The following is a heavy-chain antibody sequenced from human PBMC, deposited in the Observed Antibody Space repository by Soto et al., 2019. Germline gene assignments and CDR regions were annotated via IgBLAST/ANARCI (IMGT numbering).Heavy chain of an antibody. V-gene: IGHV1-69*12. CDR3: ASPGIAAADDY. J-gene: IGHJ4*02. D-gene: IGHD6-13*01. CDR1: GGTFSSYA. CDR2: IIPIFGTA. Sequence: QVQLVQSGAEVKKPGSSVKVSCKASGGTFSSYAISWVRQAPGQGLEWMGGIIPIFGTASYAQKFQGRVTLTADEATSTADMELSSLRSEDTAVYYCASPGIAAADDYWGQGTLVTVSS.